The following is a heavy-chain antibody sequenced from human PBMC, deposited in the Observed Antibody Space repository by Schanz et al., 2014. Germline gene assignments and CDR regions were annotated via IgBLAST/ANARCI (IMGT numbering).Heavy chain of an antibody. J-gene: IGHJ2*01. CDR3: PREMGSALLRYFDL. CDR1: GFTVNTNY. Sequence: EVQLVESGGGLIQPGGSLRLSCAVSGFTVNTNYMSWVRQAPGKGLEWISSMYINSGSTQYADSVKGRFIISRDSSKNTLFLQMNSLRAEDTAVYYCPREMGSALLRYFDLWGRGTLVTVSS. V-gene: IGHV3-53*01. D-gene: IGHD1-26*01. CDR2: MYINSGST.